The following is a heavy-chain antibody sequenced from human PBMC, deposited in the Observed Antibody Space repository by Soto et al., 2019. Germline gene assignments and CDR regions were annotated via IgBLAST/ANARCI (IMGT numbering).Heavy chain of an antibody. D-gene: IGHD6-19*01. V-gene: IGHV4-59*01. CDR2: IHYSGSA. J-gene: IGHJ4*02. CDR3: ARGGWSRDY. Sequence: QVQLQESGPGLVKPSETLSLTCTVSGGSISGYYWSWIRQPPGKRLGCIGYIHYSGSANYNPSLESRVTMSVDTSKNQISLRLSSVTAADTAVYYCARGGWSRDYWGQGTLVTVSS. CDR1: GGSISGYY.